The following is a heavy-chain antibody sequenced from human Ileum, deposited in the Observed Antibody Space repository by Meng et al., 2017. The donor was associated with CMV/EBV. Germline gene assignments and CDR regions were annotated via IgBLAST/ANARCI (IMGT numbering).Heavy chain of an antibody. J-gene: IGHJ2*01. CDR3: AKNSWYFDL. Sequence: RLSCAAAGFPFSNYAVTCVRQAPGKGLEWVSGISSGCGNTYYAASVKGRFTISRDNSTATLYLQMHSLRAEDTAVYYCAKNSWYFDLWGRGTLVTVSS. CDR1: GFPFSNYA. V-gene: IGHV3-23*01. CDR2: ISSGCGNT.